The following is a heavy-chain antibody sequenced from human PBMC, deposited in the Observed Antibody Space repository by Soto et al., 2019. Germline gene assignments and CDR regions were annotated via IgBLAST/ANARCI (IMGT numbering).Heavy chain of an antibody. J-gene: IGHJ6*01. Sequence: QVQLVESGGGVVQPGRSLRLSCAASGFTFSSYAMHWVRQAPGKGLEWVAVISYDGSNKYYADSVKGRFTISRDNSKNTLYLQMNSLRAEDTAVYYCARDGPLGYYGSGSTYYYGMDVW. CDR3: ARDGPLGYYGSGSTYYYGMDV. CDR1: GFTFSSYA. D-gene: IGHD3-10*01. CDR2: ISYDGSNK. V-gene: IGHV3-30-3*01.